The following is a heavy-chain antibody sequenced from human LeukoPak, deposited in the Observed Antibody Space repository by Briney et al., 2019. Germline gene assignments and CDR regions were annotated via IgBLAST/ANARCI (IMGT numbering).Heavy chain of an antibody. CDR2: ISHDGRNE. V-gene: IGHV3-30*04. J-gene: IGHJ4*02. D-gene: IGHD3-10*01. CDR3: ATDGGMY. Sequence: GGSLRLSCVASEFAFSNYDMHWVRQAPGKGLEWVAVISHDGRNEYYGDSVKGRFTVSRDNSKNTLYLQMNSLRLEDTAVYYCATDGGMYWGQGTLVTVSS. CDR1: EFAFSNYD.